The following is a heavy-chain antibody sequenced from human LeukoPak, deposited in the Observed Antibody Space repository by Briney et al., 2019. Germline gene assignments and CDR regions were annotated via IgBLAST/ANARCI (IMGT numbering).Heavy chain of an antibody. CDR2: IYPSGST. CDR3: ARTSSNRWSYGMDV. Sequence: SETLSLTCTASDGTISSYYWSWIRQPAGKGLEWIGRIYPSGSTNYNPSLKSRVTMSVDTSKNQFYLKLSSVTAADTAVYYCARTSSNRWSYGMDVWGQGTTVTVSS. J-gene: IGHJ6*02. D-gene: IGHD6-13*01. V-gene: IGHV4-4*07. CDR1: DGTISSYY.